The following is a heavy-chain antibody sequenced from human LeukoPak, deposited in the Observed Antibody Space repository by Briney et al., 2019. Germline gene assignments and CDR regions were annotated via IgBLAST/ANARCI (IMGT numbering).Heavy chain of an antibody. CDR3: AKEGGGYQLLAIFDY. CDR2: LTGSGGGS. D-gene: IGHD2-2*01. CDR1: GFTFSSYA. J-gene: IGHJ4*02. V-gene: IGHV3-23*01. Sequence: GGSLRLSCAASGFTFSSYAMSWVRQAPGKGLEWVSTLTGSGGGSYYADSVKGRFTISGDNSKNTLYLQMNSLRAEDTAVYYCAKEGGGYQLLAIFDYWGQGTLVTVSS.